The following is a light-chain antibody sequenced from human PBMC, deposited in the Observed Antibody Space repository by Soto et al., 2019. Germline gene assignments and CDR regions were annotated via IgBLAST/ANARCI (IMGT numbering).Light chain of an antibody. J-gene: IGLJ1*01. CDR2: DVT. V-gene: IGLV2-14*01. CDR1: SSDVGGYNY. Sequence: QSAMTQPASVSGSPGQSITISCTGTSSDVGGYNYVSWYHQHPGHAPKLLIYDVTNRPSGVSKRFSGSRSGNTASLAISGLLAVDEAAYFFISYTSSSTYVVGTWTKVTV. CDR3: ISYTSSSTYV.